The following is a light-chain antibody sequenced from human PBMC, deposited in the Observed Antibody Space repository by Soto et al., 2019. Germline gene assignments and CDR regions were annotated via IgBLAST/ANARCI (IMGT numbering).Light chain of an antibody. CDR2: GAS. Sequence: IGLTQSPGTRSLSTGERATLSCRASQSVSSSYLAWYQQKPGQAPRLLIYGASSRATGIPDRFSGSGSGTDFTLTVNSLQSEDFAVYYCQQRNNWPPEITCGQGTRLEI. J-gene: IGKJ5*01. V-gene: IGKV3D-20*02. CDR1: QSVSSSY. CDR3: QQRNNWPPEIT.